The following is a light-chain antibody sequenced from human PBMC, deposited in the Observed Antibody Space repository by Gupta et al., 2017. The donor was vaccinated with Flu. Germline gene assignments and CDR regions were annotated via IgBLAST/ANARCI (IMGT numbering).Light chain of an antibody. J-gene: IGLJ2*01. CDR3: QGGDRASRHVV. Sequence: SSVLTQPPSESVAPGQTATITCGGDYIGENSVHWYQQRPGQAPVLVVFDDSDRPPGIPERFSGSNSAHTATLTSIGVEAEDEADYYCQGGDRASRHVVFGGGTKVTVL. V-gene: IGLV3-21*02. CDR1: YIGENS. CDR2: DDS.